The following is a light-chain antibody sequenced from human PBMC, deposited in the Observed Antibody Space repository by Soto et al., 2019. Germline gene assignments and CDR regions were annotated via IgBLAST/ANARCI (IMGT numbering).Light chain of an antibody. J-gene: IGLJ1*01. CDR2: EVS. CDR1: SSDVGAYNY. Sequence: QSVLTQPASVSGSPGQSITISCTGTSSDVGAYNYVSWYQQHPGKAPKFMIYEVSNRPSGVSYRFSGSKSGNTASLIISGLQAEDEADYYCSSYTSSSTLVFGTGTKVTVL. CDR3: SSYTSSSTLV. V-gene: IGLV2-14*01.